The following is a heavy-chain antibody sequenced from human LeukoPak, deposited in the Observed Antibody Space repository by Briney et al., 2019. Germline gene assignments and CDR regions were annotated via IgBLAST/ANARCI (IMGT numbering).Heavy chain of an antibody. CDR1: GGSISSYY. CDR3: AKDSTIGGYYFDY. V-gene: IGHV4-4*07. Sequence: SETLSLTCTVSGGSISSYYWSWIRQPAGRGLEWIGRIQTSGSTNYNPSLRSRVTISVDTSKNQFSLKVTSVTAADTAVYFCAKDSTIGGYYFDYWGQGTLVTVSS. J-gene: IGHJ4*02. D-gene: IGHD3-10*01. CDR2: IQTSGST.